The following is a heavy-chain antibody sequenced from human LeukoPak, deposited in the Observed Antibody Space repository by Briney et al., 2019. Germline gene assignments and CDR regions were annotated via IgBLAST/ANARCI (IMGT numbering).Heavy chain of an antibody. J-gene: IGHJ4*02. CDR1: GYTFTNYA. CDR2: INAGNGNT. Sequence: ASVKVSCKASGYTFTNYATHWVRQAPGQRLEWMGWINAGNGNTKYSQKFQGRVTITRDTSASTAYMELSSLRSEDTAVYYCSRGLVTRAGYWGQGTLVTVSS. V-gene: IGHV1-3*01. D-gene: IGHD2-21*02. CDR3: SRGLVTRAGY.